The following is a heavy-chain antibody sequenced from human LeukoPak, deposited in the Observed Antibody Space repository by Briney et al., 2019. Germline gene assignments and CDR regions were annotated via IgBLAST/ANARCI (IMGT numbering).Heavy chain of an antibody. J-gene: IGHJ4*02. CDR3: AKGPQLGSGYHPDY. CDR2: ITGSDDKT. D-gene: IGHD3-22*01. V-gene: IGHV3-23*01. Sequence: GGSLSLSCAASGFTFSSAAMTWVRQAPGKGLEWVSIITGSDDKTYYADSVKGRFTISRDYSKNALHSQMSSLRVEDTAIYYCAKGPQLGSGYHPDYWGQGTLVTVSS. CDR1: GFTFSSAA.